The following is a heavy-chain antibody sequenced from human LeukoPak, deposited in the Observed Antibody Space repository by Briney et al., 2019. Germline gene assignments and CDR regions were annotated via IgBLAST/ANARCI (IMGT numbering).Heavy chain of an antibody. CDR1: GFTFSSYG. D-gene: IGHD5-18*01. Sequence: GGSLRLSCAASGFTFSSYGMHWVRQAPGKGLERVAVISYDGSNKYYADSVKGRFTISRDNSKNTLYLQMNSLRAEDTAAYYCAKDFEDTAMARVPDYWGQGTLVTVSS. J-gene: IGHJ4*02. V-gene: IGHV3-30*18. CDR2: ISYDGSNK. CDR3: AKDFEDTAMARVPDY.